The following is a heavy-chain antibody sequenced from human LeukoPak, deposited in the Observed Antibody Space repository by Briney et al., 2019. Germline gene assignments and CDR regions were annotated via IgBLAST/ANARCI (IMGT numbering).Heavy chain of an antibody. J-gene: IGHJ4*02. CDR2: INHSGST. Sequence: PSETLSLTCAVYGGSFSGYYWSWIRQPPGKGLEWIGDINHSGSTNYNPSLKSRVTISVDTSKNQFSLKLSSVTAADTAVYYCARDPSRLPYFDYWGQGTLVTVSS. CDR3: ARDPSRLPYFDY. V-gene: IGHV4-34*01. CDR1: GGSFSGYY. D-gene: IGHD2-21*01.